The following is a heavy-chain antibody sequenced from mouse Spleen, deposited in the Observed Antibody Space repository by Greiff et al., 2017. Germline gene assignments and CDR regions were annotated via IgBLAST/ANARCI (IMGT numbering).Heavy chain of an antibody. Sequence: EVNLVESGPELVKPGASVKIPCKASGYTFTDYNMDWVKQSHGKSLEWIGDINPNNGGTIYNQKFKGKATLTVDKSSSTAYMELRSLTSEDTAVYYCARGAYWGQGTLVTVSA. CDR3: ARGAY. CDR1: GYTFTDYN. CDR2: INPNNGGT. V-gene: IGHV1-18*01. J-gene: IGHJ3*01.